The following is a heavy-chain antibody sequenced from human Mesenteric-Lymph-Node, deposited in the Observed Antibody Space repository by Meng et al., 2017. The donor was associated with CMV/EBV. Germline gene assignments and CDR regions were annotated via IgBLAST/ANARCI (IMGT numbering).Heavy chain of an antibody. CDR3: ARAYCSSSGCFLYLDY. V-gene: IGHV4-34*01. CDR1: GGSFSGHY. D-gene: IGHD2-2*01. J-gene: IGHJ4*02. Sequence: YGGSFSGHYWSWIRQPTGKGLEWIGEINQSGSTNYHPSLKSRVTVSVDPSKNQFSLKLSSVTAADSAVYYCARAYCSSSGCFLYLDYWGRGTLVTVSS. CDR2: INQSGST.